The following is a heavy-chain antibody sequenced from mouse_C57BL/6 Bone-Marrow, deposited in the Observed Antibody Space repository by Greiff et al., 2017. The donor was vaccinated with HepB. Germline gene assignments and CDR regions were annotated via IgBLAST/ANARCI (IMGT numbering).Heavy chain of an antibody. CDR2: IWSGGST. Sequence: QVQLQQSGPGLVQPSQSLSITCTVSGFSLTSYGVHWVRQSPGKGLEWLGVIWSGGSTDYNAAFISRLSISKDNSKSQVFFKMNSLQADDTAIYYCARRGGDEYDSFAYWGQGTLVTVSA. V-gene: IGHV2-2*01. CDR1: GFSLTSYG. D-gene: IGHD2-4*01. J-gene: IGHJ3*01. CDR3: ARRGGDEYDSFAY.